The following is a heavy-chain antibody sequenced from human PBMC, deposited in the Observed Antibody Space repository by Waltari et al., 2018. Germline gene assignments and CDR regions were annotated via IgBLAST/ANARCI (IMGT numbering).Heavy chain of an antibody. CDR1: GGTFSSYA. CDR3: AVVTPALDAFDI. J-gene: IGHJ3*02. V-gene: IGHV1-69*08. D-gene: IGHD2-21*02. Sequence: QVQLVQSGAEVKKPGSSVKVSCKASGGTFSSYAISWVRQAPGQGLEWMGRIIPSFGTANYAQKFQGRVTITADKSTSTAYMELSSLRSEDTAVYYCAVVTPALDAFDIWGQGTMVTVSS. CDR2: IIPSFGTA.